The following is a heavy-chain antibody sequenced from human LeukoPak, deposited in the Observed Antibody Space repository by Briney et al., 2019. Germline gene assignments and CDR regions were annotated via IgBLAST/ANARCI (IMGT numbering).Heavy chain of an antibody. Sequence: SETLSLTCAVYSGSFSGYYWSWLRQPPGKGLEWIGEINHSGSTNYNPSLKSRVTISVDTSKNQYSLKLSSVTAADTAVYYCARGTGIVVVPAAMVDYFDYWGQGTLVTVSS. CDR2: INHSGST. CDR1: SGSFSGYY. D-gene: IGHD2-2*01. V-gene: IGHV4-34*01. J-gene: IGHJ4*02. CDR3: ARGTGIVVVPAAMVDYFDY.